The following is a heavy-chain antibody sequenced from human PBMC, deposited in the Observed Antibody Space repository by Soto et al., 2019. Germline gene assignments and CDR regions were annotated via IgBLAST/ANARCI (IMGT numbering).Heavy chain of an antibody. CDR3: ATSGTQWHSYAFDI. J-gene: IGHJ3*02. V-gene: IGHV4-34*01. CDR1: GGSFSGYY. CDR2: INHSGST. Sequence: QVQLQQWGAGLLKPSETLSLTCAVYGGSFSGYYWSWIRQPPGKGLEWIGEINHSGSTNYNPSLKSRVTISVDTSQNQFSLKLSSVTAADTAVYYCATSGTQWHSYAFDIWGQGKMVTVSS. D-gene: IGHD3-10*01.